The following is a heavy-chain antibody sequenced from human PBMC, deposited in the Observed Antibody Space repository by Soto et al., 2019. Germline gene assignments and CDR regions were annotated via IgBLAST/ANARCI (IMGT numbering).Heavy chain of an antibody. CDR1: GGSISSSSYY. Sequence: SETLSLTCTVSGGSISSSSYYWGWIRQPPGKGLEWIGSIYYSGSTYYNPSLKSRVTISVDTSKNQFSLKLSSVTAADTAVYYCARQRGEYYDFWSGYPSPSYYYYYMDVWGKGNTVTVSS. CDR3: ARQRGEYYDFWSGYPSPSYYYYYMDV. J-gene: IGHJ6*03. V-gene: IGHV4-39*01. CDR2: IYYSGST. D-gene: IGHD3-3*01.